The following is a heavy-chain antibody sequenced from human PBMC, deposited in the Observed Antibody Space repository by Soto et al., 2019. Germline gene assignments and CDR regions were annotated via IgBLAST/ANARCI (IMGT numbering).Heavy chain of an antibody. V-gene: IGHV3-7*01. CDR2: IREDGSGN. Sequence: EVQLVESGGGLVQPGGSLRLSCAASGFTFSTYWMGWVRQAPGKGLEWVANIREDGSGNLYVDSVKGRFTISRDNAKNSLFLQMSSLSAEDTAVYYCARGLSHLAARAEGVYFDYWGQGTLVTVSS. D-gene: IGHD6-6*01. CDR3: ARGLSHLAARAEGVYFDY. CDR1: GFTFSTYW. J-gene: IGHJ4*02.